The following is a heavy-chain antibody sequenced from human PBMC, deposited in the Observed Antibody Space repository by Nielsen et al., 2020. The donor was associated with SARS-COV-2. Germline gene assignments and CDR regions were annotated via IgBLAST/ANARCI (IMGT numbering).Heavy chain of an antibody. CDR2: IWYDGSNK. V-gene: IGHV3-33*01. D-gene: IGHD6-13*01. CDR3: ASELVPGYYGMDV. CDR1: GFTFSSYG. Sequence: GESLKISCAASGFTFSSYGMHWVRQAPGKGLEWVAVIWYDGSNKYYADSVKGRFTISRDNSKNTLHLQMNSLRAEDTAVYYCASELVPGYYGMDVWGQGTTVTVSS. J-gene: IGHJ6*02.